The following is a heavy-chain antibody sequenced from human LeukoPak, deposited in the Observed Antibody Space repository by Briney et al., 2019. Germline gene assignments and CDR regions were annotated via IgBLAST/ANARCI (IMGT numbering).Heavy chain of an antibody. J-gene: IGHJ6*02. CDR1: GFTFSDYY. D-gene: IGHD5-24*01. V-gene: IGHV3-11*01. Sequence: GGSLRLSCAASGFTFSDYYMSWIRQAPGKGLEWVSYISSSGSTIYYADSVKCRFTISRDNAKNSLYLQMNSLRAEDTAVYYCARAGEEGRDGFPPPDGMDVWGQGTTVTVSS. CDR2: ISSSGSTI. CDR3: ARAGEEGRDGFPPPDGMDV.